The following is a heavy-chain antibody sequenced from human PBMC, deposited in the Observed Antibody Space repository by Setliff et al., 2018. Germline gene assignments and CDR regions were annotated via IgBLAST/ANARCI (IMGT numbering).Heavy chain of an antibody. D-gene: IGHD3-16*01. CDR2: IYYTGRA. CDR3: ARQYYNYIWGSSDYYYYMDV. J-gene: IGHJ6*03. V-gene: IGHV4-59*08. Sequence: SETLSLTCTVSGGSISSYYWSWIRQPPGKGLECIGSIYYTGRAYYNPSLGSRVTISVDTSRNQFYLKVDSVTAADTAVYYCARQYYNYIWGSSDYYYYMDVWGKGTTVTVSS. CDR1: GGSISSYY.